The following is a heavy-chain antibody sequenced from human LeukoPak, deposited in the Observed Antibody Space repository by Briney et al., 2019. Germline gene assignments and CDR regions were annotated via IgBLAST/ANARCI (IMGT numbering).Heavy chain of an antibody. CDR3: AKDLGIFGVGYYYMDV. V-gene: IGHV3-30*04. J-gene: IGHJ6*03. D-gene: IGHD3-3*01. CDR1: GFTFSSYA. Sequence: GGSLRLSCAASGFTFSSYAMHWVRQAPGKGLEWVAVISYDGSNKYYADSVKGRFTISRDNSKNTLYLQMNSLRAEDTAVYYCAKDLGIFGVGYYYMDVWGKGTTVTVSS. CDR2: ISYDGSNK.